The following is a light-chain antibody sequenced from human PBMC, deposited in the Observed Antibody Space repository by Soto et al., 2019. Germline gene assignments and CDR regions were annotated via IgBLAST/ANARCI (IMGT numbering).Light chain of an antibody. CDR2: SAS. Sequence: EIVLTQSPATLSVSPGERATLSCRASQSISSLLAWYQQKPGQAPRLLIYSASTRATGIPARFSGSGSGADFTLTISSLQSEDFAVYYCQQYGSAPFTFGGGTKVEIK. J-gene: IGKJ4*01. V-gene: IGKV3-15*01. CDR3: QQYGSAPFT. CDR1: QSISSL.